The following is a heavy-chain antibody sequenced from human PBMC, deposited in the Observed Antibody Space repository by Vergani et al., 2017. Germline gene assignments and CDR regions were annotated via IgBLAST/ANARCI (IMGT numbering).Heavy chain of an antibody. D-gene: IGHD2-2*01. CDR3: ARDSGVVPAAIGAFDV. J-gene: IGHJ3*01. CDR2: IYSDGST. Sequence: EVQLVESGGGLVQPGGSLRLSCAASGFTLSDHVMDWVRQGPGKGLEWVSIIYSDGSTYYADSVKGRFTISRDNYKNTLYLQMNSLRAEDTAVYYCARDSGVVPAAIGAFDVWGQGTMVTVSS. CDR1: GFTLSDHV. V-gene: IGHV3-66*01.